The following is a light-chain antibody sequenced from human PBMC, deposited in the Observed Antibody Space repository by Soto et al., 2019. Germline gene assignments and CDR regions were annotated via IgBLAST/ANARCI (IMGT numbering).Light chain of an antibody. J-gene: IGKJ4*01. V-gene: IGKV1-9*01. CDR1: QAIGSY. Sequence: IQLTQSPSSLSASVGDRVTITCRASQAIGSYLAWYQQKSGKAPKLLIYAASTLQSGVPSRFSGSGSGTDFTLTISSLQPEDFATYYCQQLNSYPLTVAGGTKVEIK. CDR3: QQLNSYPLT. CDR2: AAS.